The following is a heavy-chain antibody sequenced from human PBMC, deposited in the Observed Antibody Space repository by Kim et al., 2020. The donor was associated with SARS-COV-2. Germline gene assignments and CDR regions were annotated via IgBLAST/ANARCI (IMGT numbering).Heavy chain of an antibody. Sequence: GGSLRLSCAASGFTFSSYAMSWVRQAPGKGLEWVSAISGSGGSTYYADSVKGRFTISRDNSKNTLYLQMNSLRAEDTAVYYCAKDLYSAVAGTVNYYYYYGMDVWGQGTTVTVSS. V-gene: IGHV3-23*01. CDR3: AKDLYSAVAGTVNYYYYYGMDV. D-gene: IGHD6-19*01. CDR2: ISGSGGST. J-gene: IGHJ6*02. CDR1: GFTFSSYA.